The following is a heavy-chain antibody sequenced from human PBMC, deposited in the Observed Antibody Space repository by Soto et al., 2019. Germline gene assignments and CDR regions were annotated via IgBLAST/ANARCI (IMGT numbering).Heavy chain of an antibody. Sequence: QVQLVQSGGGVVQPGRSLRLSCAASGFSFSGYGMHWVRQAPGKGLEWVAVIWYDGGEKYYADSVKGRFTISRDNSKHTLFLQMNSLRVEDTAVYYCARDELLAYWGQGTLVTVSS. CDR2: IWYDGGEK. D-gene: IGHD6-19*01. CDR1: GFSFSGYG. CDR3: ARDELLAY. V-gene: IGHV3-33*01. J-gene: IGHJ4*02.